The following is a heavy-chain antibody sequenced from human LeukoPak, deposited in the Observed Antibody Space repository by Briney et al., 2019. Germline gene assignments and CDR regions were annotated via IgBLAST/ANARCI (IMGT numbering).Heavy chain of an antibody. CDR1: GFAFSDYS. CDR2: ISSRSTYI. Sequence: PGGSLRLSCAASGFAFSDYSINWIRQAPGKGLEWVSSISSRSTYIHYADSLKGRFTISRDNAKNSVYLQMNDLRAEDTAVYYCARENPNNWFDPWGQGTLVTVSS. CDR3: ARENPNNWFDP. V-gene: IGHV3-21*01. J-gene: IGHJ5*02.